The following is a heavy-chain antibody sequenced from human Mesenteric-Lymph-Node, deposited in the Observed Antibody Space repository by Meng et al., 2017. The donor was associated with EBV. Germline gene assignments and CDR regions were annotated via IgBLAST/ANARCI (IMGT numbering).Heavy chain of an antibody. V-gene: IGHV3-21*01. J-gene: IGHJ4*02. D-gene: IGHD3-16*01. CDR2: VSGSSYYI. CDR1: GFTFSEYT. CDR3: ARDFGTYIDF. Sequence: EGHRVESGGGLVKPGGSLRLSCAASGFTFSEYTMTWVRQAPGKGLEWVSSVSGSSYYIYYADSVKGRFTISRDNAKNSLYLQMHSLRAKDTSLYYCARDFGTYIDFWGQGSLVTVSS.